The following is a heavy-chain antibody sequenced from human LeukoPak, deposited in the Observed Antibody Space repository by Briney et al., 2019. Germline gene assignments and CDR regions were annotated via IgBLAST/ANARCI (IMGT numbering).Heavy chain of an antibody. CDR3: ARAKDTAMPRAFDI. Sequence: SDTLSLTCTVSGGSISSYYWSWLRQPTGKGLGWLGYIYYSGSTNYNPSLKSRVTISVDPSKNQFSLKLSSVTAADTAVYYCARAKDTAMPRAFDIWGQGTMVTVSS. V-gene: IGHV4-59*07. J-gene: IGHJ3*02. CDR2: IYYSGST. D-gene: IGHD5-18*01. CDR1: GGSISSYY.